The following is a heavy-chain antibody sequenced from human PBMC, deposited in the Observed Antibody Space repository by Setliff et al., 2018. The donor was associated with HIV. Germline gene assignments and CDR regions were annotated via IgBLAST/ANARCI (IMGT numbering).Heavy chain of an antibody. CDR3: ASGSPFDGFDM. V-gene: IGHV4-31*03. Sequence: SETLSLTCTLSGFSISSDGFYWNWIRQRPGKGLEWIGYIFGSGITYYNPSLKSRLRISIDTSANQFSLRLKSVTAADTALYYCASGSPFDGFDMWGQGTMVTVSS. CDR2: IFGSGIT. J-gene: IGHJ3*02. CDR1: GFSISSDGFY. D-gene: IGHD1-26*01.